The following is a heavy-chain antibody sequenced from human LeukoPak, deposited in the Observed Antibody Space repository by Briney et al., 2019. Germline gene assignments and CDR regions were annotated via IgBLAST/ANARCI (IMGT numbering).Heavy chain of an antibody. CDR2: INPSSGDT. D-gene: IGHD3-10*01. CDR1: GYSFTNYL. V-gene: IGHV1-46*01. CDR3: VRELSGGTFDY. J-gene: IGHJ4*02. Sequence: GASVKVSCKASGYSFTNYLIHWMRQAPGQGLEWLGIINPSSGDTSYAQNFQGRVTISRDTSKTTVYMELSSLRSEDTAVYYCVRELSGGTFDYWGQGTLVTVSS.